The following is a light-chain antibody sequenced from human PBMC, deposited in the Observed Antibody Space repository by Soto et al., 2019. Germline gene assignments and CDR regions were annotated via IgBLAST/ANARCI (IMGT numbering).Light chain of an antibody. Sequence: DIQMTPSPSTLSASVVDIFTITCRASQSISSWLAWYQQKPGKAPKLLIYDASSLESGVPSRFSGSGSGTEFTLTISSLQPDDFATYYCQKYNSYSWTFGQGNTGDIK. CDR2: DAS. J-gene: IGKJ1*01. V-gene: IGKV1-5*01. CDR1: QSISSW. CDR3: QKYNSYSWT.